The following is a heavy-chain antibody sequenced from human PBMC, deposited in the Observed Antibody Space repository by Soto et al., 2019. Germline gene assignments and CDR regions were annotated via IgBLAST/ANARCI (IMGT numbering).Heavy chain of an antibody. CDR3: ARTPGPELAASLEYYYFSGMDV. J-gene: IGHJ6*02. V-gene: IGHV5-51*01. CDR2: IHPGDSDT. CDR1: GYSFTSYW. D-gene: IGHD2-15*01. Sequence: GESLKISCEASGYSFTSYWIGWVRQMPGKGVEWMGIIHPGDSDTKYSPSFQGQVTISVDKSITTAYLQWSSLKASDTAMYYCARTPGPELAASLEYYYFSGMDVWGQGTTVTVSS.